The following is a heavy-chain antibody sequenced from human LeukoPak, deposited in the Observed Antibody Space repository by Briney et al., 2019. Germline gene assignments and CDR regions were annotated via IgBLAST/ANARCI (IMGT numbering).Heavy chain of an antibody. D-gene: IGHD6-13*01. CDR1: GYTFTGYY. J-gene: IGHJ6*02. V-gene: IGHV1-2*02. CDR3: ARTTPRYSSSWYSLGMDV. Sequence: ASVKVSCKASGYTFTGYYMHWVRQAPGQGLEWMGWINPNSGGTNYAQKFQGRVTMTRDTSISTAYMELSRLRSDDTAVYYCARTTPRYSSSWYSLGMDVWGQGTTVTVSS. CDR2: INPNSGGT.